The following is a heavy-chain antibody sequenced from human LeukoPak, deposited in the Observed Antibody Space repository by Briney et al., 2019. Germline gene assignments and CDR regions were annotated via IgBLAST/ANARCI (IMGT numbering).Heavy chain of an antibody. Sequence: GGSLRLSCAASGFTFSSYAMSWVRQTPGKGLEWVSAISNDGGGTTYADFVKGRFSVSRDDSKNTLFLQMNSLRAEDTALYYCAKGSSGYFFDLWGQGTLVTVSS. J-gene: IGHJ4*02. D-gene: IGHD3-22*01. CDR1: GFTFSSYA. CDR3: AKGSSGYFFDL. V-gene: IGHV3-23*01. CDR2: ISNDGGGT.